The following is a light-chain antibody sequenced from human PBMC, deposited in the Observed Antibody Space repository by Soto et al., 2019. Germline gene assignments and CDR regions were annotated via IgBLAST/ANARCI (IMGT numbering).Light chain of an antibody. CDR3: TSYTATSTYV. V-gene: IGLV2-14*03. CDR1: SSDIGGYKY. J-gene: IGLJ1*01. Sequence: QSALTQPASVSGSPGQSITISCTGTSSDIGGYKYVSWYQQHPGKAPKLIIYDVTYRPSGVSNRFSGSKSGNTASLTISGLQAEDEADYYCTSYTATSTYVFGTGTKLTVL. CDR2: DVT.